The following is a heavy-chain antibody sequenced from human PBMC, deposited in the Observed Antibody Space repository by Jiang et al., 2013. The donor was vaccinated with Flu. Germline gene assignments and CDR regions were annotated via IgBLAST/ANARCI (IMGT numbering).Heavy chain of an antibody. CDR3: ARFPNGSGSYGTFDY. CDR1: GGSFSGYY. CDR2: INHSGST. J-gene: IGHJ4*02. Sequence: LLKPSETLSLTCAVYGGSFSGYYWSWIRQPPGKGLEWIGEINHSGSTNYNPSLKSRVTISVDTSKNQFSLKLSSVTAADTAVYYCARFPNGSGSYGTFDYWGQGTLVTVSS. V-gene: IGHV4-34*01. D-gene: IGHD3-10*01.